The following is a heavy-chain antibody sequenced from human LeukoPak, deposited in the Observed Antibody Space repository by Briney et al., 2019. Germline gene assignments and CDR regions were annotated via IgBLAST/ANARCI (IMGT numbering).Heavy chain of an antibody. CDR2: INPSGSST. CDR3: ARDSFMIVVTKPDY. D-gene: IGHD3-22*01. J-gene: IGHJ4*02. V-gene: IGHV1-46*01. CDR1: GYAFTRHY. Sequence: ASVKVSCKASGYAFTRHYMHWVRQAPGQGLEWMGLINPSGSSTIYAQKFQGRVTMTRDMSTSTDYMELRSLRSDDTAVYYCARDSFMIVVTKPDYWGQGTLVAVSS.